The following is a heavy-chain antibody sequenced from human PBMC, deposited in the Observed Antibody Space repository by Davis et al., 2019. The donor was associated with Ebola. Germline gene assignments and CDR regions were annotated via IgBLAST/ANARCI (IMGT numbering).Heavy chain of an antibody. J-gene: IGHJ2*01. D-gene: IGHD1-14*01. CDR1: GFTFSSYS. V-gene: IGHV3-21*04. Sequence: PGGSLRLSCAASGFTFSSYSMNWVRQAPGKGLEWVSSISSSSSYIYYADSVKGRFTISRDNAKNSVYLQMNRLRADDSAVYYCRGDGSAQTEGYFDLWGRGTLVTVSS. CDR2: ISSSSSYI. CDR3: RGDGSAQTEGYFDL.